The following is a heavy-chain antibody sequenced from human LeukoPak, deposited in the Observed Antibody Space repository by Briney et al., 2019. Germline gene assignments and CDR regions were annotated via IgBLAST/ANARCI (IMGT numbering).Heavy chain of an antibody. Sequence: GGSLRLSCAASGFTFSSYAMHWVRQAPGKGLEWVAVISYDGSNKYYADSVKGRFTISRDNSKNTLYLQMNSLRAEDTAVYYCARSEGSSGWYYYYYGMDVWGQGTTVTVSS. J-gene: IGHJ6*02. V-gene: IGHV3-30-3*01. D-gene: IGHD6-19*01. CDR3: ARSEGSSGWYYYYYGMDV. CDR2: ISYDGSNK. CDR1: GFTFSSYA.